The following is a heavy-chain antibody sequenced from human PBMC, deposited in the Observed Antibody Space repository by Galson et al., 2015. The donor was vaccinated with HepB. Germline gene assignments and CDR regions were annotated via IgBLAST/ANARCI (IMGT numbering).Heavy chain of an antibody. J-gene: IGHJ4*02. CDR1: GFTFINYA. D-gene: IGHD6-19*01. V-gene: IGHV3-23*01. CDR3: AKDQWLVEDPGGFDY. Sequence: LRLSCAASGFTFINYAMSWGRQAAGKGREGVSTISASGGRTHYADSVKGRFTISRDNSKDTLFLQMNSLRAEDTAVYYCAKDQWLVEDPGGFDYWGQGTLVTVSS. CDR2: ISASGGRT.